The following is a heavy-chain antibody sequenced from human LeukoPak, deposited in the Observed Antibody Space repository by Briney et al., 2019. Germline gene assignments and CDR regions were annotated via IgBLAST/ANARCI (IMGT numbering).Heavy chain of an antibody. CDR1: GFTFDDYT. CDR3: ATSGSYSGGY. CDR2: ISWDGGST. V-gene: IGHV3-43*01. Sequence: GGSLRLSCAASGFTFDDYTMHWVRQAPGKGLEWVSLISWDGGSTYYADPVKGRFAISRDNSKNSLYLQMNSLRTEDTALYYCATSGSYSGGYWGQGTLVTVSS. J-gene: IGHJ4*02. D-gene: IGHD1-26*01.